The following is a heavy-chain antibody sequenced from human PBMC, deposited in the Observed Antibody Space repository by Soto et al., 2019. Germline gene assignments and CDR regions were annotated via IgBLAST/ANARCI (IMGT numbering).Heavy chain of an antibody. J-gene: IGHJ6*02. CDR3: ARDTARAMVRIYYGMDV. D-gene: IGHD3-10*01. Sequence: QVQLVESGGGVVQPGRSLRLSCAASGFTFSSYGMHWVRQAPGKGLEWVAVIWYDGSNKYYADSVKGRFTISRDNSKNTLYLKMNSRRAEDTAVYYCARDTARAMVRIYYGMDVWGQGTTVTVSS. CDR1: GFTFSSYG. V-gene: IGHV3-33*01. CDR2: IWYDGSNK.